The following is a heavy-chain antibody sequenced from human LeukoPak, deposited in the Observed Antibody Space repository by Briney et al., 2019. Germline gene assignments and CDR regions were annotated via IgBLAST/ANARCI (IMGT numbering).Heavy chain of an antibody. Sequence: PSETLSLTCTVSGGSISSYYWSWIRQPPGKGLEWIGYIYYSGSANYNPSLKSRITISVDTSKNQFSLKLSSVTAADTAVYYCARDSSWYGYWGQGTLVTVSS. D-gene: IGHD6-13*01. J-gene: IGHJ4*02. CDR1: GGSISSYY. V-gene: IGHV4-59*12. CDR3: ARDSSWYGY. CDR2: IYYSGSA.